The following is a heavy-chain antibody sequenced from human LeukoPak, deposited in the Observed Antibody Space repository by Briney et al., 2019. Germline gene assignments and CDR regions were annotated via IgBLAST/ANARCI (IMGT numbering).Heavy chain of an antibody. D-gene: IGHD3-10*01. V-gene: IGHV3-74*01. CDR2: ISSDGRST. Sequence: GGSLRLSCAASGFTFSTYSMHWVRQAPGKGLVWVSGISSDGRSTTYADSVKGRFSISRDNAKNTLYLQMNSLRAEDTAIYYCARDRASHFDYWGQGTLVTVSS. CDR3: ARDRASHFDY. CDR1: GFTFSTYS. J-gene: IGHJ4*02.